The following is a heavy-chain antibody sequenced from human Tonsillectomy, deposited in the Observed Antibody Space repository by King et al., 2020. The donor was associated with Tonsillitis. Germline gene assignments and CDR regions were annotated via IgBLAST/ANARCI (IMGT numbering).Heavy chain of an antibody. CDR1: GGSISSYY. V-gene: IGHV4-59*01. J-gene: IGHJ5*02. Sequence: VQLQESGPGLVKPSETLSLTCTVSGGSISSYYWSWIRQPPGKGLEWIGYIYYSGSTNYNPSLKSRVTISVDTSKNQFSLKLSSVTAADTAVYYCASYPVYGDYGTFDPWGQGTLVTVSS. CDR3: ASYPVYGDYGTFDP. D-gene: IGHD4-17*01. CDR2: IYYSGST.